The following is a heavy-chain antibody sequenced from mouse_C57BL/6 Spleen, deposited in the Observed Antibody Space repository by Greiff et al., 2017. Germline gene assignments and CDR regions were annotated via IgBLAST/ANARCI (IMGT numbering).Heavy chain of an antibody. CDR1: GYAFSSSW. CDR3: APDSSGYVWDY. Sequence: QVQLKQSGPELVKPGASVKISCKASGYAFSSSWMNWVKQRPGKGLEWIGRIYPGDGDTNYNGKFKGKATLTADESSSTAYMQLSSLTSEDSAVYFCAPDSSGYVWDYWGQGTTLTVSS. J-gene: IGHJ2*01. V-gene: IGHV1-82*01. D-gene: IGHD3-2*02. CDR2: IYPGDGDT.